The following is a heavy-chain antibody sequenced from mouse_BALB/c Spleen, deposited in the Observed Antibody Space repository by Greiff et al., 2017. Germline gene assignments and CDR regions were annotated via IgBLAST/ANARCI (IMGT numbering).Heavy chain of an antibody. CDR1: GYSFTGYF. Sequence: EVQLQQSGPELVKPGASVKISCKASGYSFTGYFMNWVMQSHGKSLEWIGRINPYNGDTFSNQKFKGKATLTVDKSSSTAHMELRSLASEDSAVYYCARGNLGAWFAYWGQGTLVTVSA. D-gene: IGHD3-1*01. CDR2: INPYNGDT. CDR3: ARGNLGAWFAY. J-gene: IGHJ3*01. V-gene: IGHV1-20*02.